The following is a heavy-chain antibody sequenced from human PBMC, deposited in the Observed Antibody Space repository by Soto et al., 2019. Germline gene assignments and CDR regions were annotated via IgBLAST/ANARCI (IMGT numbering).Heavy chain of an antibody. J-gene: IGHJ4*02. D-gene: IGHD3-9*01. V-gene: IGHV1-18*01. Sequence: ASVKVSCKASGYTFTSYGISWVRQAPGQGLEWMGWISAYNGNTNYAQKLQGRVTMTTDTSTSTAYMGLRSLRSEDTAVYYCARVNSARYFDWLPPFSSLDYWGQGTLVTVSS. CDR1: GYTFTSYG. CDR2: ISAYNGNT. CDR3: ARVNSARYFDWLPPFSSLDY.